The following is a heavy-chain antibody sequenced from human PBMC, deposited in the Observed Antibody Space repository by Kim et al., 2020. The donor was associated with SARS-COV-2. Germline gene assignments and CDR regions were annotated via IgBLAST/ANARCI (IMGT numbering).Heavy chain of an antibody. CDR2: ISGSGDAS. J-gene: IGHJ4*02. V-gene: IGHV3-23*01. CDR1: GFTFSNFG. CDR3: AKDTNYDSVNFDV. Sequence: GGSLRLSCAASGFTFSNFGMNWVRQTPRKGLEWVSGISGSGDASYYIDSVKGRFTISRDNSKNTVYLQMNSLTAEDTAIYNCAKDTNYDSVNFDVWGQGALVTVYS. D-gene: IGHD3-22*01.